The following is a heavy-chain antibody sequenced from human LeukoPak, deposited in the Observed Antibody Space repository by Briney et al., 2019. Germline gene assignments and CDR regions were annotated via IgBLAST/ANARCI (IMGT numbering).Heavy chain of an antibody. D-gene: IGHD3-22*01. V-gene: IGHV1-69*13. CDR3: ARDSEFDYYDSSGYWRYFDY. CDR2: IIPILGTA. CDR1: GGTFSSYA. J-gene: IGHJ4*02. Sequence: SVKVSCKASGGTFSSYAISWVRQAPGQGLKWMGGIIPILGTANYAQKFQGRVTITADESTSTAYMELSSLRSEDTAVYYCARDSEFDYYDSSGYWRYFDYWGQGTLVTVSS.